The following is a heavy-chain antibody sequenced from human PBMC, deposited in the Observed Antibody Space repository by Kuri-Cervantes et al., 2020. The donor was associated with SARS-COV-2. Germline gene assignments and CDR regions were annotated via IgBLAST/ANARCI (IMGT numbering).Heavy chain of an antibody. V-gene: IGHV4-39*01. Sequence: GSLRLSCTVSGGSVSSTSSYWGWIRQPPGKGLECIGTIYYGGSTYYNPSLKSRVTISVDTSKNQFSLKLSSVTAADTAVYYCARRKYAGYMDVWGKGTTVTVSS. CDR2: IYYGGST. CDR3: ARRKYAGYMDV. J-gene: IGHJ6*03. CDR1: GGSVSSTSSY. D-gene: IGHD2-2*01.